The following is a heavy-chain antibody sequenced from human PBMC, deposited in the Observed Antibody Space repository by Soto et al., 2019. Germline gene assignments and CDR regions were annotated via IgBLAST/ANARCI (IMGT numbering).Heavy chain of an antibody. J-gene: IGHJ4*02. V-gene: IGHV3-23*04. D-gene: IGHD4-17*01. CDR1: GITISNYP. Sequence: EVRLVESGGGLVQPGGSLRLSCAASGITISNYPMSWVRQAPGKGLDWVSGISGSGDTTYYADSAKGRFTISKDISKNSLFLQLDSLRVEDSAFYFGVKDDGGYPSTEPHWGQGTLVTVSP. CDR2: ISGSGDTT. CDR3: VKDDGGYPSTEPH.